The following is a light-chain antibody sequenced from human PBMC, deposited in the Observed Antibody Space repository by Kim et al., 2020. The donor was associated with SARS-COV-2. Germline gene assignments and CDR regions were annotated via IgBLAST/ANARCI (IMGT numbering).Light chain of an antibody. V-gene: IGLV1-44*01. CDR1: SSNIGSNT. CDR2: SNN. Sequence: QSVLTQPPSASGTPGQRVTISCTGSSSNIGSNTVNWYQQHPGTAPKLLIYSNNQRPSGVPDRFSGSTSGTSASLAISGLQSEDEADYYCAAWDDSLNGGVFGGGTQLTVL. CDR3: AAWDDSLNGGV. J-gene: IGLJ3*02.